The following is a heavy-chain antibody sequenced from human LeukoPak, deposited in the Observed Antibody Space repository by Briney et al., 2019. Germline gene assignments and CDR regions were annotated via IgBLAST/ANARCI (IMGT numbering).Heavy chain of an antibody. CDR3: AKNQQDSADY. V-gene: IGHV3-23*01. Sequence: GGSLRLSCAASGFTLSSYAMSWVRQAPGKGLEWVSTISGSAGSTYYADSVKGRFTISRDNSKNTLYLQMNSLRAEDTAVYYCAKNQQDSADYWGQGTLVTVSS. CDR2: ISGSAGST. J-gene: IGHJ4*02. CDR1: GFTLSSYA. D-gene: IGHD4-11*01.